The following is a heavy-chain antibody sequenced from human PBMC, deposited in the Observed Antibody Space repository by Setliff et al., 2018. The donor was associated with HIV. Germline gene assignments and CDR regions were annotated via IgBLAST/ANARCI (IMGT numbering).Heavy chain of an antibody. Sequence: GASVKVSCKASGYTFTDHNIHWVQQAPGKGLEWMGHVDPEDDERLYAEKFQGRVTITADTNTDTAYMELTKMRSEDTAVYYCVVCSRSSGMAYWGQGTLVTVSS. CDR3: VVCSRSSGMAY. V-gene: IGHV1-69-2*01. D-gene: IGHD2-2*01. CDR2: VDPEDDER. CDR1: GYTFTDHN. J-gene: IGHJ4*02.